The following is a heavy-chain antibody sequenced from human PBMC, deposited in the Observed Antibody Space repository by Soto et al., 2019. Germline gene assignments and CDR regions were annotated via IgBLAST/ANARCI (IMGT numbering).Heavy chain of an antibody. Sequence: GASVKVSCKASGGTFSSYAISWVRQAPGQGLEWMGGIIPIFGTANYAQKFQGRVTITADESTSTAYMELSSLRSEDTAVYYCARPLLHDYGDYSDSSSFSSYGMDVWGQGTTVTVSS. V-gene: IGHV1-69*13. J-gene: IGHJ6*02. D-gene: IGHD4-17*01. CDR2: IIPIFGTA. CDR3: ARPLLHDYGDYSDSSSFSSYGMDV. CDR1: GGTFSSYA.